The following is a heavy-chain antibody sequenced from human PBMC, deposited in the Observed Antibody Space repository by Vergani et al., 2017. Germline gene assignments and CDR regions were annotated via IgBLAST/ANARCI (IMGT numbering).Heavy chain of an antibody. V-gene: IGHV4-61*02. Sequence: QVQLQESGPGLVKPSQTLSLTCTVSGASINNVFYYWHWIRQPAGKGLEWIGRIYVSGITDYNSSLPSRVSMSGDTSKNQFSLTLASVTAADTAVYYCARDNKQLRPRAFDLRGQGTMVTVSS. CDR3: ARDNKQLRPRAFDL. J-gene: IGHJ3*01. CDR2: IYVSGIT. CDR1: GASINNVFYY. D-gene: IGHD4-23*01.